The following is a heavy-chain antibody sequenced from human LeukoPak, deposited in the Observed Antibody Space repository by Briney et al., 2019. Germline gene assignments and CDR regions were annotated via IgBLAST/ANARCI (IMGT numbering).Heavy chain of an antibody. CDR3: ARHKDRAYFDY. CDR2: FYHGGDT. Sequence: SETLSLTCGASDFSISSAYYWGWIRQPPGKGLEWIGSFYHGGDTYYNPSLKSRVTISVDTPKNQFSLKLRSVTAADTAVYYCARHKDRAYFDYWGLGTLVTVSS. V-gene: IGHV4-38-2*01. J-gene: IGHJ4*02. D-gene: IGHD3-16*01. CDR1: DFSISSAYY.